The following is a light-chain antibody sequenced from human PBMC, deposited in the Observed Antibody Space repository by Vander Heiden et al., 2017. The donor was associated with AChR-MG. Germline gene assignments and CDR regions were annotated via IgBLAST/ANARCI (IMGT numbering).Light chain of an antibody. CDR1: QDISNY. V-gene: IGKV1-33*01. CDR3: QQDYNPIT. J-gene: IGKJ5*01. CDR2: DAS. Sequence: DIQMTQSPSSLSASVGDRVTITCQASQDISNYLNWYQQKPGKAPKLLIYDASNLETGVPSRFSGSGSGTDFTFTISSLQPEDIATYYCQQDYNPITFGRGTRLEIK.